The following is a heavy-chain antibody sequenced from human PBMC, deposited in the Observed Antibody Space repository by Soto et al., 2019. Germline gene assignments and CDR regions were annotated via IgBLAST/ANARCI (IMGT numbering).Heavy chain of an antibody. Sequence: QVQLQESGPGLVKPSETLSLTCTVSGGSIDGRNCAWIRQPPGKGLEWLGYVYYDGGSSYNPSVKRXLXXSMHTSKSQFSLQLRSVTAADTAVYYCVRQGIGNLHGLVDVWGRGTTVTVSS. CDR1: GGSIDGRN. D-gene: IGHD3-10*01. J-gene: IGHJ6*02. CDR2: VYYDGGS. CDR3: VRQGIGNLHGLVDV. V-gene: IGHV4-59*08.